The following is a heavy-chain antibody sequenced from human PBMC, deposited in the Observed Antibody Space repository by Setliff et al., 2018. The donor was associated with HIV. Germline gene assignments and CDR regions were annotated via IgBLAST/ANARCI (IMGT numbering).Heavy chain of an antibody. CDR2: IYNSGYS. Sequence: PSETLSLTCKVSGAPISSYYWNWIRQPPGKGLEWIGYIYNSGYSNSKPSLKSRVTISLDTSKNQFSLKLSSVTAAETAVYYCARQLTTLDYFDYWGQGTLVTVSS. CDR1: GAPISSYY. J-gene: IGHJ4*02. V-gene: IGHV4-59*08. D-gene: IGHD4-17*01. CDR3: ARQLTTLDYFDY.